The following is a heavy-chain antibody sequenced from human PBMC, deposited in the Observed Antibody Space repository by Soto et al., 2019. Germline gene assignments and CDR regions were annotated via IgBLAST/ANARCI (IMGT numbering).Heavy chain of an antibody. CDR3: VKGEYYYDSSGYYPFDY. Sequence: LRLSCSASGFTFSIYAMHWVRQAPGKGLEYVSSISTNGGSTDYADSVKGRFTISRDNSKNTVYLQMSSLRVEDTAVYYCVKGEYYYDSSGYYPFDYWGQGTLVTVSS. D-gene: IGHD3-22*01. V-gene: IGHV3-64D*06. CDR1: GFTFSIYA. CDR2: ISTNGGST. J-gene: IGHJ4*02.